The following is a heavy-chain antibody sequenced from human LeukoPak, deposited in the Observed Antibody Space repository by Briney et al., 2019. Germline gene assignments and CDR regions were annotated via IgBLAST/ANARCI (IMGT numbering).Heavy chain of an antibody. D-gene: IGHD3-10*01. J-gene: IGHJ4*02. CDR2: IIPIFGTA. V-gene: IGHV1-69*05. CDR3: ARDPGG. CDR1: GGTFSSYA. Sequence: SVKVSCKASGGTFSSYAISWVRQAPGQGLEWMGGIIPIFGTANYAQKFQGRVTMTRDTSISTAYMELSRLRSDDTAVYYCARDPGGWGQGTLVTVSS.